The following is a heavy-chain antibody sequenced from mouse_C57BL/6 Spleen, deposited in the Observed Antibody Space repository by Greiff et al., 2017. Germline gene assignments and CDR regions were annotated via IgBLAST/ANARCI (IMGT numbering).Heavy chain of an antibody. V-gene: IGHV1-52*01. D-gene: IGHD2-5*01. Sequence: VQLQQPGAELVRPGSSVKLSCKASGYTFTSYWMHWVKQRPIQGLEWIGNIDPSDSETHYNQKFKDKATLTVDKSSSTAYMQLSSLTSEDSAVYYCERGSYYSNPGFAYWGQGTLVTVSA. CDR2: IDPSDSET. CDR3: ERGSYYSNPGFAY. J-gene: IGHJ3*01. CDR1: GYTFTSYW.